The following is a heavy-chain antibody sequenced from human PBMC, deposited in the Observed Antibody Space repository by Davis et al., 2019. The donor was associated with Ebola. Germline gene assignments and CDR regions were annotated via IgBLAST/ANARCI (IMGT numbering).Heavy chain of an antibody. Sequence: AASVKVSCKASGGTFSSYAISWVRQAPGQGLEWMGGIIPIFGTANYAQKFQGRVTITRDMSTSTSHLDLSNLRPEDTAVYYCAASAGTVGKFDYWGQGTLVSVSS. CDR3: AASAGTVGKFDY. CDR1: GGTFSSYA. V-gene: IGHV1-69*05. J-gene: IGHJ4*02. CDR2: IIPIFGTA. D-gene: IGHD4-17*01.